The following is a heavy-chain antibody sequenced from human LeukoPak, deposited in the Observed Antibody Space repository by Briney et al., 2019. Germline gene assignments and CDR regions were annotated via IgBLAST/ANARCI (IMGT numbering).Heavy chain of an antibody. CDR1: GYSFTSYW. V-gene: IGHV5-51*01. CDR2: IYPGDSDT. CDR3: ARPGTSHQYYFDY. D-gene: IGHD2-2*01. Sequence: GESLKISCKGSGYSFTSYWIGWVLQMPGKGLEWMVIIYPGDSDTRYSPSFQGQVTISADKSISTAYLQWSSLKASDTAMYYCARPGTSHQYYFDYWGQGTLVTVSS. J-gene: IGHJ4*02.